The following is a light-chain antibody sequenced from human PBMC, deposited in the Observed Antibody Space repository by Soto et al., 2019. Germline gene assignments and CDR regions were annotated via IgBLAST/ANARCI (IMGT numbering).Light chain of an antibody. Sequence: EIVLTQSPATLSLSPGERATLSCRASQSVSSYLAWYQQKPGQAPRLLIYDASNRATGIPARFSGSGSVTDVTLTISSLEPEDFGVYYCQQRSNLPLTFGGGTRVEIK. V-gene: IGKV3-11*01. CDR3: QQRSNLPLT. CDR2: DAS. J-gene: IGKJ4*01. CDR1: QSVSSY.